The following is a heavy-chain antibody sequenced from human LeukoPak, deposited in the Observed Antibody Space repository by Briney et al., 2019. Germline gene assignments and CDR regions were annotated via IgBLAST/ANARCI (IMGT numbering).Heavy chain of an antibody. CDR3: ARFRNDFWTGYPSDAFDI. J-gene: IGHJ3*02. CDR1: GFTLTSYA. D-gene: IGHD3/OR15-3a*01. Sequence: EGSLRLSCAASGFTLTSYAMSWVRQAPGKGLEWVSSISGSGRGGIPSYADSVKGRSTISRDNSRNTLYLQLNSLRVEDTALYYCARFRNDFWTGYPSDAFDIWGQGTMVTVSS. V-gene: IGHV3-23*01. CDR2: ISGSGRGGIP.